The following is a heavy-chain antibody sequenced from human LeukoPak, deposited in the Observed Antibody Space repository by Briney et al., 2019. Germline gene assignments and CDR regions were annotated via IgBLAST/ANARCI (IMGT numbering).Heavy chain of an antibody. CDR1: GFTFSSYG. D-gene: IGHD3-10*01. V-gene: IGHV3-30*18. CDR2: ISYDGSNK. CDR3: AKAAPGSTDY. J-gene: IGHJ4*02. Sequence: PGGSLRLSCAASGFTFSSYGMHWVRQAPGKGLEWVAVISYDGSNKYYADSMKGRFTISRDNSKNTLYLQMNSLRAEDTAVYYCAKAAPGSTDYWGQGTLVTVSS.